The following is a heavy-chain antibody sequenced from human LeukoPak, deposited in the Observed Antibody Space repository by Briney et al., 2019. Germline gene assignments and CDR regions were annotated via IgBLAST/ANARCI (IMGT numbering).Heavy chain of an antibody. Sequence: ATVKISCKVSGYTFTDYYMHWVQQAPGKGLEWMGLVDPEDGETIYAEKFQGRVTITADTSTDTAYMELSSLRSEDTAVYCCATDLKGIVVVPAAKEGWTDWGQGTLVTVSS. J-gene: IGHJ4*02. CDR1: GYTFTDYY. CDR2: VDPEDGET. V-gene: IGHV1-69-2*01. D-gene: IGHD2-2*01. CDR3: ATDLKGIVVVPAAKEGWTD.